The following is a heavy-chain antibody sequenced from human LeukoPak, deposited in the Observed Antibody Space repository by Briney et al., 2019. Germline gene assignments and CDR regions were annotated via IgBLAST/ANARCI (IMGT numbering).Heavy chain of an antibody. Sequence: PSETLSLTCTVSGDSISDHFWTWIRQPAGKGLEWIGRISTTGSTDYSPALKSRLTMSLDTSKNQFSLKLTSVTAADAAVYYCASWNILTGYYHVWGQGTLVTVSS. CDR3: ASWNILTGYYHV. CDR2: ISTTGST. CDR1: GDSISDHF. V-gene: IGHV4-4*07. J-gene: IGHJ4*02. D-gene: IGHD3-9*01.